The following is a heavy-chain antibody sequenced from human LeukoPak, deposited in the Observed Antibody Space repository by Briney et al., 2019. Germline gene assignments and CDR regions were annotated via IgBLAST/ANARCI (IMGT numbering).Heavy chain of an antibody. Sequence: SETLSLTCAVYGGSFSGYYWSWIRQPPGKGLEWIGEINHSGSTNYNPSLKSRVTISVGTSKNQFSLKLSSVTAADTAVYYYARVQFSGYCSGGSCRTVYYFDYWGQGTLVTVSS. J-gene: IGHJ4*02. D-gene: IGHD2-15*01. CDR2: INHSGST. V-gene: IGHV4-34*01. CDR1: GGSFSGYY. CDR3: ARVQFSGYCSGGSCRTVYYFDY.